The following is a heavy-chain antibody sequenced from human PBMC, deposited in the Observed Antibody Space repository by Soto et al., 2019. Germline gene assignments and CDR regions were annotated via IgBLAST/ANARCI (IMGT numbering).Heavy chain of an antibody. CDR3: TRRGRQSANWFDP. Sequence: QVQLVQSGAEVKTPGSSVKVSCKASGGTFNSYSIDWVRQAPGQGSEWMGGIIPMSGRPNYAQRFQGRVTFSADKSTNTVYMEVTSLTHEDPAVYYFTRRGRQSANWFDPWGQGTLVTVSS. V-gene: IGHV1-69*06. CDR2: IIPMSGRP. J-gene: IGHJ5*02. CDR1: GGTFNSYS.